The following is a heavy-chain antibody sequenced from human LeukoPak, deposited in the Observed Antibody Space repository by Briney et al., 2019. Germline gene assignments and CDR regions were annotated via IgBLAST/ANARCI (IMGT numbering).Heavy chain of an antibody. D-gene: IGHD3-3*01. V-gene: IGHV4-39*07. Sequence: SETLSLTCNVSGDSINKSPYYWAWVRQPPGKGLEWIAAVYYSGSTYYNPSLKGRVTISVDTSKNQFFLSLTSVTAADTAVYFCARDPPYDRHIDVWGKGTTVTVSS. CDR2: VYYSGST. CDR3: ARDPPYDRHIDV. J-gene: IGHJ6*03. CDR1: GDSINKSPYY.